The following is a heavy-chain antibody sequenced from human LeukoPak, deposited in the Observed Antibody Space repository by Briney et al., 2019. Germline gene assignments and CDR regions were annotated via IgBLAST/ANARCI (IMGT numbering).Heavy chain of an antibody. Sequence: SVKVSCKASGYTFTSYGISWVRQAPGQGLEWMGWISAYNGNTNYAQKLQGRVTMTTDTSTSTAYMELRSLRSDDTAVYYCARDHEPRIQLWLRVGSVGSDYWGQGTLVTVSS. V-gene: IGHV1-18*01. CDR1: GYTFTSYG. CDR3: ARDHEPRIQLWLRVGSVGSDY. J-gene: IGHJ4*02. CDR2: ISAYNGNT. D-gene: IGHD5-18*01.